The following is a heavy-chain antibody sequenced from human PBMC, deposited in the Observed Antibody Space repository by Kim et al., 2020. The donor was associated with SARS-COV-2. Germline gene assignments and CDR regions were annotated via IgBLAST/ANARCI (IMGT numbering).Heavy chain of an antibody. J-gene: IGHJ6*02. V-gene: IGHV3-30-3*01. D-gene: IGHD1-1*01. CDR2: ISYDGSNK. CDR3: ARDRKLEPQYYYYYYGMDV. CDR1: GFTFSSYA. Sequence: GGSLRLSCAASGFTFSSYAMHWVRQAPGKGLEWVAVISYDGSNKYYADSVKGRFTISRDNSKNTLYLQMNSLRAEDTAVYYCARDRKLEPQYYYYYYGMDVWGQGTTVTVSS.